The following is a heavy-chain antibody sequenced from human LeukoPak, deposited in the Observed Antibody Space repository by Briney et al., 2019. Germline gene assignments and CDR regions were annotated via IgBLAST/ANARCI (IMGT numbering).Heavy chain of an antibody. Sequence: GGSLRLSCAAPGFTFSRYSMNWVRQAPGKGLEWVSSISSSSSYIYYADSLKGRFTISRDNAKNSLYLLLNSLRADDTAVYYCARDRSSGWYQDAFDIWGQGTMVTVSS. CDR2: ISSSSSYI. D-gene: IGHD6-19*01. J-gene: IGHJ3*02. V-gene: IGHV3-21*01. CDR1: GFTFSRYS. CDR3: ARDRSSGWYQDAFDI.